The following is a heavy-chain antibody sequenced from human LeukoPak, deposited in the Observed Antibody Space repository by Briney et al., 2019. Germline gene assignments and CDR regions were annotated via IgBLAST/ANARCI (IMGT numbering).Heavy chain of an antibody. CDR2: IYHSGST. CDR3: ARGVGMDV. Sequence: SETLSLTCTVSDDSISSYYWSWIRQPPGKGLEWIGFIYHSGSTYYNPSLKSRVTISVDTSKNQFSLKLSSVTAADTAVYYCARGVGMDVWGQGTTVTVSS. J-gene: IGHJ6*02. V-gene: IGHV4-4*08. CDR1: DDSISSYY.